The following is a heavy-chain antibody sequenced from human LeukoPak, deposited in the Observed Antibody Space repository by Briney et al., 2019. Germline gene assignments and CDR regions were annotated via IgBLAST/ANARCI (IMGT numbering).Heavy chain of an antibody. D-gene: IGHD6-6*01. J-gene: IGHJ5*02. CDR1: GFTFSSYA. CDR3: ARGRGYSSLSNWFDP. Sequence: GGSLRLSCAASGFTFSSYAMHWVRQAPGKGLEWVAVISYDGSNKYYADSVKGRFTISRDNSKNTLYLQMNSLRAEDTAVYYCARGRGYSSLSNWFDPWGQGTLVTVSP. V-gene: IGHV3-30-3*01. CDR2: ISYDGSNK.